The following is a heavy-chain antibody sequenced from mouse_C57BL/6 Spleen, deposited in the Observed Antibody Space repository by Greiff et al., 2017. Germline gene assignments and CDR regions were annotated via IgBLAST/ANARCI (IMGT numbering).Heavy chain of an antibody. CDR1: GYTFTSYD. CDR3: AIVHSGSSLAY. CDR2: IYPRDGST. V-gene: IGHV1-85*01. J-gene: IGHJ3*01. Sequence: VKLMESGPELVKPGASVKLSCKASGYTFTSYDINWVKQRPGQGLEWIGWIYPRDGSTKYNEKFKGKATLTVDTSSSTAYMELHSLTSEDSAVYFCAIVHSGSSLAYWGQGTLVTVSA. D-gene: IGHD1-1*01.